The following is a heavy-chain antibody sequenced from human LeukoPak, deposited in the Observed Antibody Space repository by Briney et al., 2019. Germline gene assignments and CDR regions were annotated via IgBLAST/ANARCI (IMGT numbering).Heavy chain of an antibody. CDR2: IYYSGST. J-gene: IGHJ1*01. CDR3: ATGEQWVRNEYFQH. D-gene: IGHD7-27*01. Sequence: PSETLSLTCAVSGYSISSGYYWGWIRQSPGKGLEWIAYIYYSGSTNYNPSLKSRVTISVDTSKNHFSLRLTSVTAADTAVYYCATGEQWVRNEYFQHWGPGILVTVSS. CDR1: GYSISSGYY. V-gene: IGHV4-38-2*01.